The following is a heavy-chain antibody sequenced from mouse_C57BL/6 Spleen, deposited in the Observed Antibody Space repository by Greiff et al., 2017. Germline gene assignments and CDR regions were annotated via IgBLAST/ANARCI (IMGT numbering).Heavy chain of an antibody. CDR2: IYPGDGDT. Sequence: VQLQQSGAELVKPGASVKISCKASGYAFSSSWMNWVKQRPGKGLEWIGQIYPGDGDTNYNGKFKGKATLTADKSSSTAYMQLSSLTAEDSAVYFCARGPHWYFDVWGTGTTVTVSS. V-gene: IGHV1-80*01. J-gene: IGHJ1*03. CDR1: GYAFSSSW. CDR3: ARGPHWYFDV.